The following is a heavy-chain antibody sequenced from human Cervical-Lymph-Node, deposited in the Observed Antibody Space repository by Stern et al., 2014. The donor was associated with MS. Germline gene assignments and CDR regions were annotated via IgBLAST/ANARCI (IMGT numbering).Heavy chain of an antibody. CDR3: ARMMQHLAGDAFDI. CDR1: GFSLTNARMG. V-gene: IGHV2-26*01. CDR2: SFSNDEK. D-gene: IGHD6-13*01. J-gene: IGHJ3*02. Sequence: QITLKESGPVLVKPTETLTLTCTVSGFSLTNARMGVSWICQPPGKALEWLAHSFSNDEKSYSTYLKGRLTISKDTSKSQVVLTMTNMDPVDTATYYCARMMQHLAGDAFDIWGQGTVVTVSS.